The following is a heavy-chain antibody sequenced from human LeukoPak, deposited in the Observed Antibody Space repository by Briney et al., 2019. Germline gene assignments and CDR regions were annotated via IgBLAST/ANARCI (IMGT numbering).Heavy chain of an antibody. V-gene: IGHV3-49*03. CDR3: SSVRKVHYYYYGMDV. CDR2: SRSKAYGGTT. J-gene: IGHJ6*02. Sequence: GGSLRLSCTPSGFTFDDYVMSWFRLAPGKGLEWVGLSRSKAYGGTTEYAASVKGRFTISRDDSKSVAYLQMNSLKTEDSAVYYCSSVRKVHYYYYGMDVWGQGTTVTVSS. CDR1: GFTFDDYV.